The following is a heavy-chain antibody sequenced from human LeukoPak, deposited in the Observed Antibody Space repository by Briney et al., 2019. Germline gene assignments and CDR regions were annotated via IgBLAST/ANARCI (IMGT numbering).Heavy chain of an antibody. J-gene: IGHJ3*02. D-gene: IGHD2-21*01. CDR1: GGSISSSSYY. CDR2: IYYSGST. CDR3: ARGLSVVVIAMDAFDI. Sequence: PSETLSLTCTVSGGSISSSSYYWGWIRQPPGKGLEWIGSIYYSGSTYYNPSLKSRVTISVDTSKNQFSLKLSSVTAADTAVYYCARGLSVVVIAMDAFDIWGQGTMVTVSS. V-gene: IGHV4-39*01.